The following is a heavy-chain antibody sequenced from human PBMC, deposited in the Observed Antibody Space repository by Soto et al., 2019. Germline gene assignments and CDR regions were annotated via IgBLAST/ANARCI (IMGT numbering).Heavy chain of an antibody. D-gene: IGHD4-17*01. CDR1: GFNFRRYW. CDR3: ARDPTASYGDSLLFDY. Sequence: EVQLVESGGGLVQPGGSLRLSCAASGFNFRRYWMSWVRQAPGKGLEWVANIKEDGSEQYYVDSVKGRFTIFRDNAKNSLSLQMNRLRAEDTAKYYCARDPTASYGDSLLFDYWGQGTLVIVSS. J-gene: IGHJ4*02. CDR2: IKEDGSEQ. V-gene: IGHV3-7*01.